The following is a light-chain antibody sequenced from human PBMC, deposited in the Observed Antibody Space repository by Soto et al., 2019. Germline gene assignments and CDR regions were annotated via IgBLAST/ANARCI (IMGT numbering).Light chain of an antibody. CDR3: SSYTSISTYV. J-gene: IGLJ1*01. CDR1: SSDVGGYNF. Sequence: QSALTQPASVSGSPGQSITISCTGTSSDVGGYNFVSWYQQHPDKAPKLMIYDVTNRPSGVSNHFSGSKSGNTASLTISWLQAEDEADYYCSSYTSISTYVFGTGTKVTVL. V-gene: IGLV2-14*01. CDR2: DVT.